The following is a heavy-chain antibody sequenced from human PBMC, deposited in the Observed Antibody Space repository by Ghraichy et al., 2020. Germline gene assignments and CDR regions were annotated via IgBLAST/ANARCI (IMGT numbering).Heavy chain of an antibody. CDR2: MKQDGSEK. Sequence: GESLNISCAASGFTFSRYWMSWVRKAPGKGLEWVANMKQDGSEKYYVDSVKGRFTISRDNAKNSVYLQMNSLRAEDTAVYYCARGRDTDYWGQGTLVTVSS. V-gene: IGHV3-7*03. CDR1: GFTFSRYW. CDR3: ARGRDTDY. J-gene: IGHJ4*02.